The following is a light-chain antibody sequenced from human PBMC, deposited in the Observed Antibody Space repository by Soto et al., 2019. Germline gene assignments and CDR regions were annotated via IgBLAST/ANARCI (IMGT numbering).Light chain of an antibody. Sequence: AIHLTQSPSSLSAAVEDRVTITCRASQGIRSALGWYQKKTGKVPKLLIYAASTLQSGVPSRFSGSGFGTDFTLTINSMQPEDFATYYCLLDYAYFWAFGQGTKVDIK. J-gene: IGKJ1*01. V-gene: IGKV1-6*01. CDR3: LLDYAYFWA. CDR2: AAS. CDR1: QGIRSA.